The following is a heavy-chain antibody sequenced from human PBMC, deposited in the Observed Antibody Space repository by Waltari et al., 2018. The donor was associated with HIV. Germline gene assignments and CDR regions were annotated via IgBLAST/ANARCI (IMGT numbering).Heavy chain of an antibody. CDR2: INPTDVRT. Sequence: QVQLVQSGAEVKKPGASVKISCKTSGASFTSSYIHWVRQAPGQGLVWMGIINPTDVRTTFSQHCLGRISMTRDTPRSTVYMELQSVQPDDTATYYCARVRCGGGGCQWAFDVWGQGTKVTVS. J-gene: IGHJ3*01. CDR3: ARVRCGGGGCQWAFDV. CDR1: GASFTSSY. D-gene: IGHD2-21*01. V-gene: IGHV1-46*01.